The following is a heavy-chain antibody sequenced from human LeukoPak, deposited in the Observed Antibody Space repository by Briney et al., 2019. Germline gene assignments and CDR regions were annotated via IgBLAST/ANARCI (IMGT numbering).Heavy chain of an antibody. CDR2: IYSGGST. D-gene: IGHD2-21*02. CDR3: ARRYCGGDCYFDY. Sequence: GGSLRLSCAASGFTVSSNYMSWVRQAPGKGLEWVSVIYSGGSTYYADSVKGRFTISRGNSKNTLYLQMNSLRTEDTAVYYCARRYCGGDCYFDYWGQGTLVTVSS. V-gene: IGHV3-53*01. CDR1: GFTVSSNY. J-gene: IGHJ4*02.